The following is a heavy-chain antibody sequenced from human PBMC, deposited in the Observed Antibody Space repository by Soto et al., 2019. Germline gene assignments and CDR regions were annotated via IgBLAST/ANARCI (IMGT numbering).Heavy chain of an antibody. V-gene: IGHV4-4*02. D-gene: IGHD3-22*01. CDR3: ASGFDSDGLYNGGHP. J-gene: IGHJ5*02. CDR2: ILHIGST. Sequence: SETLSLTCTVSGGSISTTNWCSWVRQSPGKGLEWIGEILHIGSTNYNPSLKSRVTISIDKSKNQFSLRLSSVTAADTAVYYCASGFDSDGLYNGGHPWGQGTLVTVSS. CDR1: GGSISTTNW.